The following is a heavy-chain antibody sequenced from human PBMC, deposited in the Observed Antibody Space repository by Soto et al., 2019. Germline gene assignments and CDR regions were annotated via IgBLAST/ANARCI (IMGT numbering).Heavy chain of an antibody. CDR2: INPSGGST. J-gene: IGHJ4*02. V-gene: IGHV1-46*01. D-gene: IGHD5-12*01. CDR1: GYTFTSYY. CDR3: AKPPGWLPQPYYFDY. Sequence: GASVKVSCKASGYTFTSYYMHWVRQAPGQGLEWMGIINPSGGSTSYAQKFQGRVTMTRDTSTSTVYMELNSLRAEDTAVYYCAKPPGWLPQPYYFDYWGQGTLVTVSS.